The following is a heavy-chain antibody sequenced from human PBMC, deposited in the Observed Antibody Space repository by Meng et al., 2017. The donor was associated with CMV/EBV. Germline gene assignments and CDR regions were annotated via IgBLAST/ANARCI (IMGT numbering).Heavy chain of an antibody. CDR1: GGSFSGYY. Sequence: VQLAQWRAGLLKPSETLSLTCAVYGGSFSGYYWSWIRQPPGKGLEWIGEINHSGSTNYNPSLKSRVTISVDTSKNQFSPKLSSVTAADTAVYYCARRRGVQTKGGRFNPWGQGTLVTVSS. CDR2: INHSGST. D-gene: IGHD3-3*01. CDR3: ARRRGVQTKGGRFNP. V-gene: IGHV4-34*01. J-gene: IGHJ5*02.